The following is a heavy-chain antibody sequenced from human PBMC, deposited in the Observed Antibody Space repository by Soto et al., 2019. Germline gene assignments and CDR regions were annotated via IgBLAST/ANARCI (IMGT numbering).Heavy chain of an antibody. CDR1: GGSISSGGYY. CDR2: IYYSGST. D-gene: IGHD3-10*01. Sequence: TLSLTCTVSGGSISSGGYYWSWIRQHPGKGLEWIGYIYYSGSTYYNPSLKSRVTISVDTSKNQFSLKLSSVTAADTAVYYCARMGAKYYGSGSYYHLYYYYAMDVWGQGTTVTVSS. CDR3: ARMGAKYYGSGSYYHLYYYYAMDV. J-gene: IGHJ6*02. V-gene: IGHV4-31*03.